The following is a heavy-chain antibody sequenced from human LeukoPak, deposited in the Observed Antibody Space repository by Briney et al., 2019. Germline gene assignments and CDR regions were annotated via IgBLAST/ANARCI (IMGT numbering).Heavy chain of an antibody. CDR3: ARRRSRDGYNFDY. J-gene: IGHJ4*02. D-gene: IGHD5-24*01. CDR2: ISSSSSYI. V-gene: IGHV3-21*01. CDR1: GFTFSTHA. Sequence: GGSLRLSCAASGFTFSTHAMNWVRQAPGKGLEWVSSISSSSSYIYYADSVKGRFTISRDNAKNSLYLQMNSLRAEDTAVYYCARRRSRDGYNFDYWGQGTLVTVSS.